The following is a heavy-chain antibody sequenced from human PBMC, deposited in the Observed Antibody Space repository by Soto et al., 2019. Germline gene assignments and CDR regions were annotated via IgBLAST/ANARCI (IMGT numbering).Heavy chain of an antibody. J-gene: IGHJ4*02. CDR1: GYSFTSYW. CDR2: IYPGDSDT. V-gene: IGHV5-51*01. D-gene: IGHD6-13*01. CDR3: ARNTAWGYSSSWTFDY. Sequence: EVQLVQSGAEVKKPGESLKISCKGSGYSFTSYWIGWVRQMPGKGLEWMGIIYPGDSDTRYSPSFQGQVTISADKSISTAYLQWGSLKASDTAMYYCARNTAWGYSSSWTFDYWGQGPLVTVSS.